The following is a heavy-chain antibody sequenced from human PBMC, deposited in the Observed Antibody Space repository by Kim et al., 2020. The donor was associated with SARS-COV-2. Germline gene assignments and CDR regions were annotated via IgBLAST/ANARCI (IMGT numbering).Heavy chain of an antibody. Sequence: SVKVSCKASGGTFSSYAISWVRQAPGQGLEWMGGIIPIFGTANYAQKFQGRVTITADESTSTAYMELSSLRSEDTAVYYCGYVWFGELYYYYYGMDVWGQGTTVTVSS. CDR2: IIPIFGTA. D-gene: IGHD3-10*01. CDR1: GGTFSSYA. CDR3: GYVWFGELYYYYYGMDV. J-gene: IGHJ6*02. V-gene: IGHV1-69*13.